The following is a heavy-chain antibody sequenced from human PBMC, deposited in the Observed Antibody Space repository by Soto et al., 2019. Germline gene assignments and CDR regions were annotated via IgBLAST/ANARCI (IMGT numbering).Heavy chain of an antibody. CDR2: ISESGGTI. Sequence: PVGSLRLSCAASGITLSDYYMSWIRQAPGKGLEWVSYISESGGTIYYGDSVKGRFTISRDNAKNSLYLQMNSLRAEDTAVYYCASRAPYYFDYWGQGTLVTVSS. CDR3: ASRAPYYFDY. J-gene: IGHJ4*02. CDR1: GITLSDYY. D-gene: IGHD3-10*01. V-gene: IGHV3-11*01.